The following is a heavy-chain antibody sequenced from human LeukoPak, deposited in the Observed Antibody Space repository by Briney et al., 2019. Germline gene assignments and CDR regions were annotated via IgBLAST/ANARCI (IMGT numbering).Heavy chain of an antibody. CDR3: ARAAYDYAAYGVDY. CDR1: GYTFTSYY. V-gene: IGHV1-8*02. CDR2: MNPNSGNT. Sequence: GASVKVSCKASGYTFTSYYMHWVRQATGQGLEWMGWMNPNSGNTGYAQKFQDRVTMTSYTSISTAYMELSSLSSDDTAVYYCARAAYDYAAYGVDYWGQGTLVTVSS. J-gene: IGHJ4*02. D-gene: IGHD4-17*01.